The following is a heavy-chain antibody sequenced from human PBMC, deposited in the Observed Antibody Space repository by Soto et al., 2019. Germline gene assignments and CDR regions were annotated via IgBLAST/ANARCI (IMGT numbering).Heavy chain of an antibody. CDR2: ISSSSYI. V-gene: IGHV3-21*01. J-gene: IGHJ6*02. CDR3: ARDLYRRSYYYYYGMDV. Sequence: PGGSLRLSCAASGFTFSSYSMNWVRQAPGKGLEWVSSISSSSYIYYADSVKGRFTISRDNAKNSLYLQMNSLRAEDTAVYYCARDLYRRSYYYYYGMDVWGQGTTVTVSS. CDR1: GFTFSSYS. D-gene: IGHD1-26*01.